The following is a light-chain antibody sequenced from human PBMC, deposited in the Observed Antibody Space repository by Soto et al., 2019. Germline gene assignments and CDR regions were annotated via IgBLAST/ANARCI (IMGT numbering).Light chain of an antibody. V-gene: IGKV1-5*01. J-gene: IGKJ1*01. CDR2: DAS. CDR1: QTISTW. Sequence: GDRVTITCRACQTISTWMAWYQQKPGKAPKLLVYDASTLQSGVASRFSGSGSGTEFTPIISVLQPDDSATYYCQQYTNHNNPWMFGQGTKVDIK. CDR3: QQYTNHNNPWM.